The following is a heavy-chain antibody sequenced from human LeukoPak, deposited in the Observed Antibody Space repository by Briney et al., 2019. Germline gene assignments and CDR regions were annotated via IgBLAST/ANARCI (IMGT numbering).Heavy chain of an antibody. CDR2: ISVSGGST. J-gene: IGHJ3*02. V-gene: IGHV3-23*01. Sequence: PGGSLRLSCAASGFTFSSYAMSWVRQAPGKGLEWVSAISVSGGSTYYADSVKGRFTISRDNSKNTLYLQMNSLRAEDTAVYYCAKEGTYYYDSSGPGAFDIWGQGTMVTVSS. D-gene: IGHD3-22*01. CDR3: AKEGTYYYDSSGPGAFDI. CDR1: GFTFSSYA.